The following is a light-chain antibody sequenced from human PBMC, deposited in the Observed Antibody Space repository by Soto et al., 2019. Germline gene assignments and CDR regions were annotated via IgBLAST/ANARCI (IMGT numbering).Light chain of an antibody. CDR2: WTS. V-gene: IGKV4-1*01. CDR1: QSVFQTSDNRNY. CDR3: QQYYSIPRS. Sequence: VLTQSPDSLAVSLGERATINCRSSQSVFQTSDNRNYLAWYQQKPGQPPQLLIYWTSTRESGVPDRFTGSGAEIDFTLTISRLQPEDVATYYCQQYYSIPRSFGQGTKVEIK. J-gene: IGKJ1*01.